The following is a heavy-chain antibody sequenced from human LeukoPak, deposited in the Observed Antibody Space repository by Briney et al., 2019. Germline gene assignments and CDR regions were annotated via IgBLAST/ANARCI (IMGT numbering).Heavy chain of an antibody. CDR2: ISGSGGST. V-gene: IGHV3-23*01. CDR1: GFTFSSYA. CDR3: ANGCSSTSCYKSRGYSYGAY. D-gene: IGHD2-2*02. Sequence: QPGGSLRLSCAASGFTFSSYAMSWVRQAPGKGLEWVSAISGSGGSTYYADSVKGRFTISRDNSKNTLYLQMNSLRAEDTAVYYCANGCSSTSCYKSRGYSYGAYWGQGTLVTVSS. J-gene: IGHJ4*02.